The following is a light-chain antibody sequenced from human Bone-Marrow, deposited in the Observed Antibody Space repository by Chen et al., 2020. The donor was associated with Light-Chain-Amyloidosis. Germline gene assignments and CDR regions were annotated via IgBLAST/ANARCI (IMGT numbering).Light chain of an antibody. CDR1: SSDVGGDNR. CDR3: SSYTITNTLV. Sequence: QSALTQPASVSGSPGQSITISCTGTSSDVGGDNRVSWYQQHPDKAPQLMIYEVTTRPSWVPDRFSGSKSDNTASLTISGLQTEDEADYFCSSYTITNTLVFGSGTRVTVL. J-gene: IGLJ1*01. V-gene: IGLV2-14*01. CDR2: EVT.